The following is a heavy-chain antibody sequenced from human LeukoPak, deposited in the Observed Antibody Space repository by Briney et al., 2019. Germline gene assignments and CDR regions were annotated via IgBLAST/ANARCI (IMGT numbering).Heavy chain of an antibody. CDR1: GFTLSNYW. J-gene: IGHJ6*03. D-gene: IGHD6-13*01. CDR2: IKQAGSEK. CDR3: ARDRFSIAAAGLRVGYYYMYV. Sequence: GGSLRLSCAASGFTLSNYWMSWVRQAPGKGLAWVANIKQAGSEKYYVDSVKGRFTISRDNAKKSLYLQMNSLRAEDTAVYYCARDRFSIAAAGLRVGYYYMYVWGKGATVTVSS. V-gene: IGHV3-7*01.